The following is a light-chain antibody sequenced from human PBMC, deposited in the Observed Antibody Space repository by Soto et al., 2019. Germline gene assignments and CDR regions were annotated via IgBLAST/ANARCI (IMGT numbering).Light chain of an antibody. J-gene: IGLJ2*01. CDR2: EGS. V-gene: IGLV2-14*01. Sequence: QSVLTQPASVSGSPGQSITISCTGTSSDVGAYNYVSWYQQHPGKAPKLMIYEGSHRPSGVSNRFSGSKSANTASLSISGLQAEDEADYYCSSYTTSSTLVFGGGTQLTVL. CDR3: SSYTTSSTLV. CDR1: SSDVGAYNY.